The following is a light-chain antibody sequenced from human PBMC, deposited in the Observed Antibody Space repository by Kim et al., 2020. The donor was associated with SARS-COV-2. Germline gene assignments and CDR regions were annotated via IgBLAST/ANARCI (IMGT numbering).Light chain of an antibody. CDR1: QSVSSN. CDR2: GAS. V-gene: IGKV3-15*01. Sequence: EIVMPPSPFTLSVSPGERATLSCRASQSVSSNLAWYQQKPGQAPRLLIYGASTRATDIPPRFSGSGSGTEFTLTISSLQSEDFAVYFCQQYNNWPRTFGQGTKVDI. J-gene: IGKJ1*01. CDR3: QQYNNWPRT.